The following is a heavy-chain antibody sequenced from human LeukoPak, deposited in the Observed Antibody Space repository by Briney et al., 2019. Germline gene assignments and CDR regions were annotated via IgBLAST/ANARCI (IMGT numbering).Heavy chain of an antibody. J-gene: IGHJ4*02. D-gene: IGHD3-22*01. CDR1: GYTFTGYY. V-gene: IGHV1-2*02. Sequence: GASVKVSCKASGYTFTGYYMHWVRHAPGQGLEWMGWINPNSGGTNYAQKFQGRVTMTRDTSISTAYMELSGLRSDDTAVYYCARDPSYDYYDSSGSYWGQGTLVTVSS. CDR3: ARDPSYDYYDSSGSY. CDR2: INPNSGGT.